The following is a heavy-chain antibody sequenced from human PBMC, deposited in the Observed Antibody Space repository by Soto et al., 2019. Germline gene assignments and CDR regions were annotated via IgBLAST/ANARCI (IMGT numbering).Heavy chain of an antibody. CDR3: AKEYSTNFNVRGSGY. CDR2: ISSTGGRP. J-gene: IGHJ4*02. D-gene: IGHD6-13*01. CDR1: GLTFSSYG. Sequence: GPLRLSCAASGLTFSSYGSSCDRQATGKGLVWVSAISSTGGRPYYADSVKGRLTISRDNSKNTLYLQMNSLRADDAAVYYCAKEYSTNFNVRGSGYWGQGTLVTGAS. V-gene: IGHV3-23*01.